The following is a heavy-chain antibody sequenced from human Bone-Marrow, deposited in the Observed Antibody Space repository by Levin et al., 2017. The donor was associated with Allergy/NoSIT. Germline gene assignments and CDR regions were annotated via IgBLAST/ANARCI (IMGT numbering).Heavy chain of an antibody. V-gene: IGHV3-33*01. J-gene: IGHJ4*02. CDR3: ARDSDTSRHYGLFDY. CDR2: IWYDGSKK. Sequence: GGSLRLSCAASGFTFSRYGIHWVRQAPGKGLEWVAVIWYDGSKKYYADSVKGRFTISRDDSKNTVYLQMNSLRAEDTAVYNCARDSDTSRHYGLFDYWGQGTLVTVSS. CDR1: GFTFSRYG. D-gene: IGHD3-22*01.